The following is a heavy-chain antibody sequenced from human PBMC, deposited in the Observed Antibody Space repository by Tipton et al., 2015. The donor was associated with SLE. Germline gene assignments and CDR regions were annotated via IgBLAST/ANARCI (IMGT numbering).Heavy chain of an antibody. CDR3: ARHLGWFDP. CDR2: IYYSGST. Sequence: TLSLTCTVSGGSISSHYWSWIRQPPGKGLEWIGYIYYSGSTNYNPSLKSRVTISVDTSKNQFSLKLSSVTAADTAVYYCARHLGWFDPWGQGTLVTVSS. J-gene: IGHJ5*02. V-gene: IGHV4-59*08. D-gene: IGHD7-27*01. CDR1: GGSISSHY.